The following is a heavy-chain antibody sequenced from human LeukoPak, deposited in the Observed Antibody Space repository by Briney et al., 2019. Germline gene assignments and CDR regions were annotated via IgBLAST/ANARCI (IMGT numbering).Heavy chain of an antibody. CDR1: GFTFSSYA. CDR3: ASRLSSNWYWYFDL. V-gene: IGHV3-23*01. J-gene: IGHJ2*01. Sequence: GGSLRLSCAASGFTFSSYAMGWVRQAPGKGLEWVSLISGSGASTYYADSVKGRFTISRDDSKNTLYLQMNSLSAEDTAVYYCASRLSSNWYWYFDLWGRGTLVTVSS. D-gene: IGHD6-13*01. CDR2: ISGSGAST.